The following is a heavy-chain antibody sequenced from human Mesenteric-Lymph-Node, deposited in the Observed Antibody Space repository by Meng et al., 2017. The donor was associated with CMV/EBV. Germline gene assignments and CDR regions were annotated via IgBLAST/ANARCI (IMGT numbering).Heavy chain of an antibody. D-gene: IGHD6-19*01. J-gene: IGHJ4*02. V-gene: IGHV3-21*01. CDR3: AREGSSGWYYFDY. CDR1: GFSFSGYG. Sequence: AYGFSFSGYGMNWVRRAPGKGLEWVSSISSSSNYIYYADSVKGRFTISRDNAKNSLYLQISSLRVADTAVYYCAREGSSGWYYFDYWGQGTLVTVSS. CDR2: ISSSSNYI.